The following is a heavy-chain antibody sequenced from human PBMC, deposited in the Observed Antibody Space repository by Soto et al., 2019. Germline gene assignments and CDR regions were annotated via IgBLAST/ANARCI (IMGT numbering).Heavy chain of an antibody. CDR3: ARDPFEGVRLIPSANLYNWFDP. V-gene: IGHV6-1*01. Sequence: SQTLSLTCAISGDSVSNNNVAWNWIRQSPSRGLEWLGRTYYRSKWYSDYAESVKSRITINPDTSKNQFSLQMNSLRAEDTAVYYCARDPFEGVRLIPSANLYNWFDPWGQGTLVTVSS. CDR1: GDSVSNNNVA. J-gene: IGHJ5*02. CDR2: TYYRSKWYS. D-gene: IGHD2-2*01.